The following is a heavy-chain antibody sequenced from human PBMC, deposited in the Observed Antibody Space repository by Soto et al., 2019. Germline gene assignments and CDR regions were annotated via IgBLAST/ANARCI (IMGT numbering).Heavy chain of an antibody. D-gene: IGHD6-13*01. CDR3: AATIIAAVGTGYYYGMDV. V-gene: IGHV1-58*02. CDR2: IVVGSGDT. J-gene: IGHJ6*02. CDR1: GGTFSSYA. Sequence: GASVKVSCKSSGGTFSSYAISWVRQARGQRLEWIGWIVVGSGDTNSAQKFQKRVTITRDMSTSTAYIELSSLRSEDTAVYYCAATIIAAVGTGYYYGMDVWGQGTTVTVSS.